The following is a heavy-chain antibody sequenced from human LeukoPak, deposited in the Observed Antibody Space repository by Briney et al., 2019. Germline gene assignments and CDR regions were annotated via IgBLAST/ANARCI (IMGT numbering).Heavy chain of an antibody. Sequence: TGGSLRLSCAASGLTFSSYAMSWVRQAPGKGLEWVSAISGSGGSTYYADSVKGRFTISRDNSKNTLYLQMNSLRAEDTAVYYCAKDSSGLNHFDYWGQGTLVTVSS. V-gene: IGHV3-23*01. D-gene: IGHD6-19*01. J-gene: IGHJ4*02. CDR3: AKDSSGLNHFDY. CDR1: GLTFSSYA. CDR2: ISGSGGST.